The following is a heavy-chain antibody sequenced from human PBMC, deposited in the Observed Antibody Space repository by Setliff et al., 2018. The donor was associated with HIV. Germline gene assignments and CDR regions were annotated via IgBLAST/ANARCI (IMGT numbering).Heavy chain of an antibody. CDR2: IYSRGPT. CDR1: GASITSGSYY. J-gene: IGHJ4*02. D-gene: IGHD3-22*01. Sequence: PSETLSLTCNVSGASITSGSYYWSWIRRPAGKGLEWIGHIYSRGPTNYNPSLRSRVIISVDTSKNQLSLSLSSVTAADTAVYYCARDDSGYYYDYWGQGKLVTVPS. V-gene: IGHV4-61*09. CDR3: ARDDSGYYYDY.